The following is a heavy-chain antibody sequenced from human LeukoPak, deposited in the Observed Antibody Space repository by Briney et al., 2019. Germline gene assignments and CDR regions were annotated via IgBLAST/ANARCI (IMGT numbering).Heavy chain of an antibody. J-gene: IGHJ3*02. CDR2: IYSGGST. CDR3: ARVTRNDAFDI. D-gene: IGHD1-14*01. CDR1: GFTVSSKY. Sequence: TGGSLRLSCAASGFTVSSKYMSWVRQAPGKGLDWVSVIYSGGSTYYADSVKGRFTISRDNSKNTLYLQMNSLRAEDTAVYYCARVTRNDAFDIWGQGTMVTVSS. V-gene: IGHV3-66*01.